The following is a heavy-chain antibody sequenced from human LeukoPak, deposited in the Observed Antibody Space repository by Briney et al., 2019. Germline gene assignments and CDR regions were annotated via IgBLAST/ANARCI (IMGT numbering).Heavy chain of an antibody. CDR1: GGSIGSYY. CDR2: IYYSGST. Sequence: SETLSLTCTVSGGSIGSYYWSWIRQPPGKGLEWIGYIYYSGSTNYNPSLKSRVTISVDTSKNQFSLKLSSVTAADTAVYYCARSGGYCSSTSCYTYDYWGQGTLVTVSS. D-gene: IGHD2-2*02. J-gene: IGHJ4*02. V-gene: IGHV4-59*01. CDR3: ARSGGYCSSTSCYTYDY.